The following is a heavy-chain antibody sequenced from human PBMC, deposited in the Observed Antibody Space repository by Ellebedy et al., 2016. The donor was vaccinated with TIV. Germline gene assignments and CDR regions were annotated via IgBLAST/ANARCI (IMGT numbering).Heavy chain of an antibody. CDR2: IDTDGSTR. CDR1: GFPFSKYW. D-gene: IGHD1-1*01. Sequence: GESLKISXAASGFPFSKYWMHWVRQAPGEGLFWVSRIDTDGSTRTYADSVKGRFTVSRDNTKNTVDLQMNSLRVEDTAMYYCVRGSNDFIGVDYWGQGTLVTVSS. CDR3: VRGSNDFIGVDY. J-gene: IGHJ4*02. V-gene: IGHV3-74*01.